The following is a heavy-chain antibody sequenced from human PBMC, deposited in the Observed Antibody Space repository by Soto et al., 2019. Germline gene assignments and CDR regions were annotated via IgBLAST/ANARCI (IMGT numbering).Heavy chain of an antibody. CDR2: IYYSGST. Sequence: SETLSLTCTVSGGSISSGGYYWSWIRQHPGKGLEWIGYIYYSGSTYYNPSLKSRVTISVDTSKNQFSLKLSSVTAADTAVYYCARKGNKRDYYDSSGYYPAAAIDIRGQATMVTV. V-gene: IGHV4-31*03. CDR1: GGSISSGGYY. D-gene: IGHD3-22*01. CDR3: ARKGNKRDYYDSSGYYPAAAIDI. J-gene: IGHJ3*02.